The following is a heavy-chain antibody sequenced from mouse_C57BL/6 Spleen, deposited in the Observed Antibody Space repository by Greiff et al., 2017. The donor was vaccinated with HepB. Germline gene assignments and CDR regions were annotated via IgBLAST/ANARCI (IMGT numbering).Heavy chain of an antibody. CDR1: GYTFTSYG. D-gene: IGHD4-1*01. J-gene: IGHJ2*01. CDR3: ARSEAGTGQYYFDY. Sequence: VKLMESGAELARPGASVKLSCKASGYTFTSYGISWVKQRTGQGLEWIGEIYPRSGNTYYNEKFKGKATLTADKSSSTAYMELRSLTSEDSAVYFCARSEAGTGQYYFDYWGQGTTLTVSS. V-gene: IGHV1-81*01. CDR2: IYPRSGNT.